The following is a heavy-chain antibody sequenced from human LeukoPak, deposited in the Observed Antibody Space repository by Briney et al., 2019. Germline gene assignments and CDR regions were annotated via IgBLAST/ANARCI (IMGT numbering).Heavy chain of an antibody. J-gene: IGHJ6*02. CDR2: ISGSGGST. Sequence: SGGSLRLSCAASGFTFSSYAMSWVRQAPGKGLEWVSAISGSGGSTYYADSVKGRFTISRDNSKNTLYLQMNSLRAEDTAVYYCAKDLTVTTSYYYYGMDVWGQGTTVIVSS. CDR3: AKDLTVTTSYYYYGMDV. V-gene: IGHV3-23*01. D-gene: IGHD4-11*01. CDR1: GFTFSSYA.